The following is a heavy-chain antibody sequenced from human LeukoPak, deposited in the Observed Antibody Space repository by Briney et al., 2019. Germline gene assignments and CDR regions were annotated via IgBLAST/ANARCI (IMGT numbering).Heavy chain of an antibody. CDR3: ARDLYGRGVFDY. CDR1: GFTFSSYA. V-gene: IGHV3-23*01. D-gene: IGHD2/OR15-2a*01. Sequence: GGSLRLSCAASGFTFSSYAMSWVRQAPGKGLEWVSAISGSGGSTYYADSVKGRFTISRDNSKNTLYLQMNSLRAEDTAVYYCARDLYGRGVFDYWGQGTLVTVSS. J-gene: IGHJ4*02. CDR2: ISGSGGST.